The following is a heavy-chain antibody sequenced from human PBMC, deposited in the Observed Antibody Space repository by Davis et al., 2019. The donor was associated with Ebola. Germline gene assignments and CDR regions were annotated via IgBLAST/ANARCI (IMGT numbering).Heavy chain of an antibody. CDR2: ITWNSGST. Sequence: SLKISCAATGFSFDDYGMHWVRQPPGKGLEWVSGITWNSGSTAYADSVKGRFTISRDNAKNSLHLQMNSLRTEDTAFYYCAKALAYHGMDVWGQGTTVTVSS. CDR1: GFSFDDYG. D-gene: IGHD6-13*01. J-gene: IGHJ6*02. CDR3: AKALAYHGMDV. V-gene: IGHV3-9*01.